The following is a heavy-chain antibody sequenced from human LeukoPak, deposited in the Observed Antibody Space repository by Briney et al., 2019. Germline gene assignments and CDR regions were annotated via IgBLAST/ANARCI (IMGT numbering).Heavy chain of an antibody. CDR2: IYYSGST. D-gene: IGHD6-13*01. Sequence: PSETLSLTCTVSGGSISSSSYYWGWIRQPPGKGLEWIGSIYYSGSTYYNPSLKSRVTISVDTSKNQFSLKLSSVTAADTAVYYCIAAAAERGTNWFDPWGQGTPVTVSS. CDR1: GGSISSSSYY. V-gene: IGHV4-39*01. J-gene: IGHJ5*02. CDR3: IAAAAERGTNWFDP.